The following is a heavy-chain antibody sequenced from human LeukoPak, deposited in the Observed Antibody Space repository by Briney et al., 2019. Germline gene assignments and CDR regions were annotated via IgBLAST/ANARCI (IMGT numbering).Heavy chain of an antibody. CDR2: MNPNSGNT. Sequence: ASVKVSCKATGYTFTSCDINWVRQATGQGLEWMGWMNPNSGNTGYGQSFQGRITMTRDISIGTAYMELSNLTSEDTAIYYCTRGSSGRRDNWGQGTLVTVSA. D-gene: IGHD6-19*01. V-gene: IGHV1-8*01. J-gene: IGHJ4*02. CDR1: GYTFTSCD. CDR3: TRGSSGRRDN.